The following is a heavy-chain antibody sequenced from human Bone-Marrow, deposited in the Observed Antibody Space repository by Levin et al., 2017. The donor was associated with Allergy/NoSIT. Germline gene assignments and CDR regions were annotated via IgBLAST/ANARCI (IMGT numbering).Heavy chain of an antibody. CDR3: ARGGCSSTGCPDS. CDR2: IHSDTIIT. D-gene: IGHD2-2*01. Sequence: PGGSLRLSCAASGFTFSPYSMHWVRQAPGKGLAWVSYIHSDTIITNYADSVKGRFTISRDTAKNTLYLQMNSLRAEDTAVYYCARGGCSSTGCPDSWGQGTLVTVSS. V-gene: IGHV3-74*01. CDR1: GFTFSPYS. J-gene: IGHJ4*02.